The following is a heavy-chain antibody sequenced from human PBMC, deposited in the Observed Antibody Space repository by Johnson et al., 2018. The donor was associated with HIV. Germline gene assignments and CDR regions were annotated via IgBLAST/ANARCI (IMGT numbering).Heavy chain of an antibody. D-gene: IGHD3-22*01. V-gene: IGHV3-11*04. CDR3: ARDSYDISGQQHDAFDI. CDR2: ISNSGSSV. CDR1: GFTFSDYY. Sequence: QVQLVESGGGLVKPGGSLRLSCVASGFTFSDYYMTWIRQAPGKGLEWVSYISNSGSSVYYADSVKGRFTISRDNAKNSLYLQMNSLRAEDTAVYYCARDSYDISGQQHDAFDIWGQGTMVTVSS. J-gene: IGHJ3*02.